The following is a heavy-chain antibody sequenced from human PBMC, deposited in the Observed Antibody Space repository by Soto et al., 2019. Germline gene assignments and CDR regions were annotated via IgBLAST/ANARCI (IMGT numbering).Heavy chain of an antibody. CDR2: INHSGST. CDR3: ARGDMDV. CDR1: GGSFSGYY. V-gene: IGHV4-34*01. J-gene: IGHJ6*02. Sequence: TSETLSLTCAVYGGSFSGYYWSWIRQPPGKGLEWIGEINHSGSTNYNPSLKSRVTISVDTSKNQFSLKLSSVTAADTAVYYCARGDMDVWGQGTTVTVSS.